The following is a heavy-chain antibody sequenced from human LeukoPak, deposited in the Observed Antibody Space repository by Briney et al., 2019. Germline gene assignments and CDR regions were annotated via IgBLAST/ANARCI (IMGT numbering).Heavy chain of an antibody. Sequence: GGSLRLSCAASGLTLSSDAMSWVRQAPGKGLEWVSVIHSDGSTYYADSVKGRFTISRDNSKNTLYLQMNSLRPEDTGLYFCARERDFDSSLLYWGQGTLVTVSS. CDR1: GLTLSSDA. J-gene: IGHJ4*02. D-gene: IGHD3-22*01. V-gene: IGHV3-66*02. CDR3: ARERDFDSSLLY. CDR2: IHSDGST.